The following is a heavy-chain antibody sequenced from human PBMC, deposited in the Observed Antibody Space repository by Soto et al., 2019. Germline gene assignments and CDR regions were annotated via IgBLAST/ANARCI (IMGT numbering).Heavy chain of an antibody. V-gene: IGHV3-23*01. J-gene: IGHJ4*02. D-gene: IGHD4-17*01. CDR2: ISGAAGST. Sequence: EVQLLESGGGLVQPGGSLRLSCAASGFSVSDYAMSWVRQAPGKGLEWVSIISGAAGSTKYADSVKGRFTISRVNSKNTVYLEMNSLRAEDTAVYYCAKRVYGDYVWFDYWGQGTLVTVSS. CDR3: AKRVYGDYVWFDY. CDR1: GFSVSDYA.